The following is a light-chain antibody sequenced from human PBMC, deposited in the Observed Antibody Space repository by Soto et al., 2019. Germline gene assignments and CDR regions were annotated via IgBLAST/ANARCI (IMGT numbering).Light chain of an antibody. CDR3: SSYTSSNTLYV. V-gene: IGLV2-14*01. CDR1: SSDVGGSNY. CDR2: DVS. J-gene: IGLJ1*01. Sequence: QSALTQPASVSGSPGQSITISCTGTSSDVGGSNYVSWYQQHPGKAPKLMIYDVSNRPSGVSNRFSGSKSGNTASLTISGLQAEDEADYYCSSYTSSNTLYVFGTGTKVTVL.